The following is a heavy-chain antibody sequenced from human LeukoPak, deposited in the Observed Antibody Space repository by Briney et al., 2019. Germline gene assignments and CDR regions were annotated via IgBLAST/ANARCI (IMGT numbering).Heavy chain of an antibody. Sequence: PGGSLRLSCAASGFTFSDYYMSWIRQAPGKGLEWVSYISSSGSTIYYADSVKGRFTVSRDNAKNSLYLQMNSLRAEDTAVYYCASLVGATTPLYYYYYYMDVWGKGTTVTVSS. V-gene: IGHV3-11*04. CDR1: GFTFSDYY. CDR3: ASLVGATTPLYYYYYYMDV. CDR2: ISSSGSTI. J-gene: IGHJ6*03. D-gene: IGHD1-26*01.